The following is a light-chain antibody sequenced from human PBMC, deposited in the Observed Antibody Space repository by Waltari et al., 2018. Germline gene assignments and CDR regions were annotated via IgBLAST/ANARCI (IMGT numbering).Light chain of an antibody. CDR3: QQRDKWPTT. Sequence: IVLTQSPATLSLSPRAQATPSCRASQSISDYLVWYQQKPGQAPRVLIYHASNRATGIPARFSGSGSGTDFTLTISSLEPEDFAVYYCQQRDKWPTTFGQGTRLDIK. V-gene: IGKV3-11*01. CDR1: QSISDY. CDR2: HAS. J-gene: IGKJ5*01.